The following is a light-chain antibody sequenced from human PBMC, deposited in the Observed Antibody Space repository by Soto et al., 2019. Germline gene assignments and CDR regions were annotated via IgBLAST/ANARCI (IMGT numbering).Light chain of an antibody. J-gene: IGLJ1*01. Sequence: QSVLTQPASVSGSPGQSITISCTGSSSEVGGFNHVSWYQQHPGKAPKLMIFDVSNRPSGVSNRFSGSKSGNTASLTISGLQAEDEADYHCSSYTVSSANVFGTGTKVTVL. CDR1: SSEVGGFNH. CDR3: SSYTVSSANV. V-gene: IGLV2-14*03. CDR2: DVS.